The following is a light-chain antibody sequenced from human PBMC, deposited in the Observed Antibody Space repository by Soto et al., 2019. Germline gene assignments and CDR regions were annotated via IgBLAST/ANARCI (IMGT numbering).Light chain of an antibody. J-gene: IGKJ2*01. CDR1: QSLLHSNGYNY. CDR3: QQTYIIPGT. Sequence: DIVMTQSPLSLPVTPGEPASISCRSSQSLLHSNGYNYLDWYLQKPGQSPQLLIYLGSNRASGVPDRFSGSGSGTDFTLTINSLQPEDFATYYCQQTYIIPGTFGQGTKLEI. V-gene: IGKV2-28*01. CDR2: LGS.